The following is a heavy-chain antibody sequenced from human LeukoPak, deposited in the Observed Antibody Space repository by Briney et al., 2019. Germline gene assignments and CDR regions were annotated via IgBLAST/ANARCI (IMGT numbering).Heavy chain of an antibody. D-gene: IGHD3-10*01. Sequence: PSETLSLTCGVYGESFSGYYWNWIRQPPGKGLEWIGYIYYSGSTSYNSSLKSRVTISVDTSKNQFSLKLSSVTAADTAVYYCARVNYYGSGSYPYYYYYMDVWGKGTTVTISS. V-gene: IGHV4-59*08. CDR1: GESFSGYY. J-gene: IGHJ6*03. CDR2: IYYSGST. CDR3: ARVNYYGSGSYPYYYYYMDV.